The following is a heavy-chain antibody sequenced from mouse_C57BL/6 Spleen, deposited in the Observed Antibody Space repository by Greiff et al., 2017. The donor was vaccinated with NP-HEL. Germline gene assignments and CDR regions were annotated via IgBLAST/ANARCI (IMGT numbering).Heavy chain of an antibody. V-gene: IGHV1-69*01. CDR3: ARTNYYGSSYGAWFAY. D-gene: IGHD1-1*01. Sequence: QVQLQQPGAELVMPGASVKLSCKASGYTFTSYWMHWVKQRPGQGLEWIGEIDPSDSYTNYNQKFKGKSTLTVDKSSSTAYMQLSSLTSEDSAVYYCARTNYYGSSYGAWFAYWGQGTLVTVSA. J-gene: IGHJ3*01. CDR1: GYTFTSYW. CDR2: IDPSDSYT.